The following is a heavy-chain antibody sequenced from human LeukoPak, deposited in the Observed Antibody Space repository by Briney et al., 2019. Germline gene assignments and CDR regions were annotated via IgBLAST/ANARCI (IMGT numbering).Heavy chain of an antibody. J-gene: IGHJ4*02. D-gene: IGHD4-17*01. CDR1: GGSISSGDYY. Sequence: SETLSLTCTVSGGSISSGDYYWSWIRQPQGKGLEWIGYIYYSGSTYYNPSLKSRVTISVDTSRNQFSLKLSSVTAADTAVYYCARDTDYGFLYWGQGTLVTVSS. CDR2: IYYSGST. V-gene: IGHV4-30-4*08. CDR3: ARDTDYGFLY.